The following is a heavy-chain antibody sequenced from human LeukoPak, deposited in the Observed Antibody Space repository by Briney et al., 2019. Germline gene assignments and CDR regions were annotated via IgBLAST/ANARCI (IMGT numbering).Heavy chain of an antibody. V-gene: IGHV4-61*08. D-gene: IGHD6-13*01. CDR3: AREIAAAGIPDYLDY. CDR2: IYYSGST. Sequence: PSETLSLTCTVSGGSISSGGYYWSWIRQPPGKGLEWIGYIYYSGSTNYNPSLKSRVTISVDTSKNQFSLKLSSVTAADTAVYYCAREIAAAGIPDYLDYWGQGTLVTVSS. CDR1: GGSISSGGYY. J-gene: IGHJ4*02.